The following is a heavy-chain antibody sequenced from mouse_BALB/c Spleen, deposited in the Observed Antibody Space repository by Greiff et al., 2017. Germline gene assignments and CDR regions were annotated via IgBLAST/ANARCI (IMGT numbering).Heavy chain of an antibody. CDR2: IDTSDSYT. CDR1: GYTFTDYW. Sequence: VQLQQPGAELVMPGASVKMSCKASGYTFTDYWMHWVKQRPGQGLEWIGAIDTSDSYTSYNQKFKGKATLTVDESSSTAYMQLSSLTSEDSAVYYCASDGTRARATLFAYWGQGTLVTVSA. J-gene: IGHJ3*01. CDR3: ASDGTRARATLFAY. D-gene: IGHD3-1*01. V-gene: IGHV1-69*01.